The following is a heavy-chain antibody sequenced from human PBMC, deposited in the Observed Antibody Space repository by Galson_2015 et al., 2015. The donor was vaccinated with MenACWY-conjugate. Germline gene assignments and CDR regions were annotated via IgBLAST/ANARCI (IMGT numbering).Heavy chain of an antibody. V-gene: IGHV3-7*01. CDR3: ARAKEQWLSKTFDV. Sequence: FLRLSCATSGFTFSNSWMGWVRQAPGKGLEWVANIKHDGSGKFYVDSVKGRFIISRDNAKNSLYLQMDSLRAEDTAVYFCARAKEQWLSKTFDVWGQGTLVTVSS. CDR1: GFTFSNSW. CDR2: IKHDGSGK. D-gene: IGHD6-19*01. J-gene: IGHJ3*01.